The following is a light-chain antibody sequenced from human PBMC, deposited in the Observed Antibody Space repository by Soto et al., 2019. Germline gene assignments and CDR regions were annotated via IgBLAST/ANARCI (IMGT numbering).Light chain of an antibody. CDR3: QVWDSVSDHYV. Sequence: SYELTQPPSMSVAPGQTARITCGGNNIGHKGGDWYQQKPGKAPVLVVFDDSDRPSGIPERFSGSDSENTATLTIRRVEAGDEADYYCQVWDSVSDHYVFGNGSKV. J-gene: IGLJ1*01. CDR1: NIGHKG. V-gene: IGLV3-21*02. CDR2: DDS.